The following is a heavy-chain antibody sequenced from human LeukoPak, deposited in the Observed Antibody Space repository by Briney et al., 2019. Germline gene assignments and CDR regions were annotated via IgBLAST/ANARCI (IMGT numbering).Heavy chain of an antibody. Sequence: SETLSLTCTVSGGSISSSSYYWGWIRQPPGKGLEWIGSIYYSGSTYYNPSLKSRVTISVDTSKNQFSLKLSSVTAADTAVYYCARHRGSRGDFDVWGQGTMVTVSS. CDR2: IYYSGST. V-gene: IGHV4-39*01. CDR1: GGSISSSSYY. J-gene: IGHJ3*01. CDR3: ARHRGSRGDFDV. D-gene: IGHD1-26*01.